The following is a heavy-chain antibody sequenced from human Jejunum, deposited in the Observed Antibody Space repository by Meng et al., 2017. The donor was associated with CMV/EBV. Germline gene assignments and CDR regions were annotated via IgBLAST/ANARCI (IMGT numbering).Heavy chain of an antibody. V-gene: IGHV3-74*01. CDR1: SYW. J-gene: IGHJ4*02. CDR3: ARVISKGGEYLLYPMYYFDY. CDR2: INSDGTST. D-gene: IGHD3-3*01. Sequence: SYWMHWVRQAPGKGLMWVSRINSDGTSTSYADSEKGRLTISRDNTKNTLYLQMNSLRAEDTAVYYCARVISKGGEYLLYPMYYFDYWGQGTLVTVSS.